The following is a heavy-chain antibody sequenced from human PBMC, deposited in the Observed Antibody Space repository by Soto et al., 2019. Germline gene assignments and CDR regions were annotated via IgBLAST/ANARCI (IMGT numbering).Heavy chain of an antibody. J-gene: IGHJ4*02. CDR2: ISAYNGNR. D-gene: IGHD1-26*01. CDR1: GYTPTNYD. Sequence: QVPLVQSGAEVKKPGASVTVSCKTSGYTPTNYDIGWVRQAPGQGLEWMGWISAYNGNRNSAQKLQGRLTMTTDTSTKTSYMELRSLISDDTAVYYCARALYRSGTYYTFDNWGQGTLVTVSS. CDR3: ARALYRSGTYYTFDN. V-gene: IGHV1-18*01.